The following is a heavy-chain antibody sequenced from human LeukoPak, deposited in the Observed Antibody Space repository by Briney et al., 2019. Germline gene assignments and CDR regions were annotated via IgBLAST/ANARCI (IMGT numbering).Heavy chain of an antibody. V-gene: IGHV4-59*12. CDR1: GGSISSYY. J-gene: IGHJ4*02. CDR2: IYYSGST. D-gene: IGHD3-10*01. CDR3: ARGGGSGSYYTPNPFDY. Sequence: SETLSLTCTVSGGSISSYYWSWIRQPPGKGLEWIGYIYYSGSTYYNPPLKSRVTISVDTSKNQFSLKLSSVTAADTAVYYCARGGGSGSYYTPNPFDYWGQGTLVTVSS.